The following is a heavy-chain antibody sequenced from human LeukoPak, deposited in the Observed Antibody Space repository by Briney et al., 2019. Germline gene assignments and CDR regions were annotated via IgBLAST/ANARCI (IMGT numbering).Heavy chain of an antibody. CDR1: GYSFTNYG. V-gene: IGHV1-18*01. CDR3: ARMILLLGDVLTVPPRGFDY. CDR2: ISAYNGNT. J-gene: IGHJ4*02. Sequence: ASVKVSCKASGYSFTNYGIIWVRQAPGQGLEWMGWISAYNGNTNYAQKLQGRVTMTTDTSTSTAYMELRSLRSDDTAVYYCARMILLLGDVLTVPPRGFDYWGQGTLVTVSS. D-gene: IGHD3-9*01.